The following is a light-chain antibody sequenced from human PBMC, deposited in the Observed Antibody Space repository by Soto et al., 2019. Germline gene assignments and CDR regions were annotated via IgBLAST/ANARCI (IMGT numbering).Light chain of an antibody. V-gene: IGKV3-15*01. Sequence: EIVMTQSPATLSVSPGERATLSCRASQSVSSNLAWYQQKPGQAPRLLIYGASTRATGIPARFSGSGSGTEFTLTISSLEPEDFALYHCLQRSAWPLTFGPGTKVDIK. CDR2: GAS. J-gene: IGKJ3*01. CDR1: QSVSSN. CDR3: LQRSAWPLT.